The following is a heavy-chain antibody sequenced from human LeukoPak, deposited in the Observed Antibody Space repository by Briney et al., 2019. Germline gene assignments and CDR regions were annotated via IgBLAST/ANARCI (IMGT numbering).Heavy chain of an antibody. CDR2: INHSGST. J-gene: IGHJ4*02. CDR3: ARGKDYSSTSCYGGYYFDY. Sequence: SETLSLTCAVYGGSFSGYYWSWIRQPPGKGLEWIGKINHSGSTNYNPSLKSRVTISVDTSKNQFSLKLSSVTAADTAVYYCARGKDYSSTSCYGGYYFDYWGQGTLVTVSS. V-gene: IGHV4-34*01. D-gene: IGHD2-2*01. CDR1: GGSFSGYY.